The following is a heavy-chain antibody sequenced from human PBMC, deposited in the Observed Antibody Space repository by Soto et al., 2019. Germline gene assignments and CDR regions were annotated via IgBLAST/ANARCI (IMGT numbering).Heavy chain of an antibody. J-gene: IGHJ3*02. CDR1: GFTFSSYG. CDR3: AKDRSYSDAFDI. V-gene: IGHV3-30*18. D-gene: IGHD1-26*01. Sequence: QVQLVESGGGVVQPGRSLRLSCAASGFTFSSYGMQWVRQAPGKGLEWVAVISYDGSNKYYADSVKGRFTISRDNSKNTLYLQMNSLRAEDTAVYYCAKDRSYSDAFDIWGQGTMVTVSS. CDR2: ISYDGSNK.